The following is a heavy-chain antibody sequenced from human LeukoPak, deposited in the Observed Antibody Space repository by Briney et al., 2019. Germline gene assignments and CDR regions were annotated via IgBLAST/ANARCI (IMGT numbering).Heavy chain of an antibody. CDR2: ISAYNGNT. J-gene: IGHJ4*02. CDR1: GGTFSSYA. D-gene: IGHD3-3*01. Sequence: ASVKVSCKASGGTFSSYAISWVRQAPGQGLEWMGWISAYNGNTNYAQKLQGRVTMTTDTSTSTAYMELRSLRSDDTAVYYCARDFSTTYYDFWSALDYWGQGTLVTVSS. V-gene: IGHV1-18*01. CDR3: ARDFSTTYYDFWSALDY.